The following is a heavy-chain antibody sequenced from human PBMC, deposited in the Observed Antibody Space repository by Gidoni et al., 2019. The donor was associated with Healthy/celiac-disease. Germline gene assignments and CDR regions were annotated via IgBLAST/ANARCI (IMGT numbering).Heavy chain of an antibody. CDR1: GFTFSSYA. V-gene: IGHV3-30-3*01. CDR2: ISYDGSNK. CDR3: ARDLGDITMVRGVIMDV. J-gene: IGHJ6*02. Sequence: QVQLVESGGGVVQPGRSLRLSCAASGFTFSSYAMHWVRQAPGKGLEWVAVISYDGSNKYYADSVKGRFTISRDNSKNTLYLQMNSLRAEDTAVYYCARDLGDITMVRGVIMDVWGQGTTVTVSS. D-gene: IGHD3-10*01.